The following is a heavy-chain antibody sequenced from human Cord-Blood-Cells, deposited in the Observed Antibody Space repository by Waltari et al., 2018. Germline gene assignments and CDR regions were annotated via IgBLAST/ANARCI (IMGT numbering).Heavy chain of an antibody. V-gene: IGHV3-20*04. CDR2: INWNGGRT. D-gene: IGHD3-10*01. CDR3: ARGLYYYGSGSYYNYFDY. J-gene: IGHJ4*02. CDR1: GFTFDHYG. Sequence: VQLVVSGGGVVRPGGSMRLPCAAPGFTFDHYGMSWVRPAPAKGLEWVSGINWNGGRTGYADSVKGRFTISRDNAKNSLYLQMNSLRAEDTALYYCARGLYYYGSGSYYNYFDYWGQGTLVTVSS.